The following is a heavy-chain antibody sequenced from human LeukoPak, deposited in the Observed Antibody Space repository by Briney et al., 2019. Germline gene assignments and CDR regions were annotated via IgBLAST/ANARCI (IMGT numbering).Heavy chain of an antibody. CDR3: ARDKGNYNYHYSYYVDV. CDR2: IRFDGSNK. J-gene: IGHJ6*03. CDR1: GLIFSDHG. Sequence: GGSLRLSCAASGLIFSDHGMHWVRQAPGKGLEWVAFIRFDGSNKYYGDSVKGRFTTFRDNSMNTLYLQMNSLRAEDTAVYYCARDKGNYNYHYSYYVDVWGKGTTVIVSS. D-gene: IGHD3-10*01. V-gene: IGHV3-30*02.